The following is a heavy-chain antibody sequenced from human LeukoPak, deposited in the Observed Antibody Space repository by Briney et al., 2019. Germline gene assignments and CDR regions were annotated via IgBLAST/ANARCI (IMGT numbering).Heavy chain of an antibody. Sequence: SETLSLTCTVSGGSISSYYWSWIRQPPGKGLEWIGYIHYSGSTNYSPSLKSRVTISVDTSKNQFSLKLSSVTAADTAVYYCARHGEGGNCSGGSCYPNWFDPWGQGTLVTVSS. CDR3: ARHGEGGNCSGGSCYPNWFDP. CDR1: GGSISSYY. J-gene: IGHJ5*02. D-gene: IGHD2-15*01. V-gene: IGHV4-59*08. CDR2: IHYSGST.